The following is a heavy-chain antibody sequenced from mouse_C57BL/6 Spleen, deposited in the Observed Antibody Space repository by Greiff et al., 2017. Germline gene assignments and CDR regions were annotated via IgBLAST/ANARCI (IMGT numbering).Heavy chain of an antibody. CDR2: ISSGSSTI. V-gene: IGHV5-17*01. J-gene: IGHJ3*01. D-gene: IGHD3-2*02. CDR3: ARGGEQLRLPIAY. CDR1: GFTFSDYG. Sequence: EVQVVESGGGLVKPGGSLKLSCAASGFTFSDYGMHWVRQAPEKGLEWVAYISSGSSTIYYADTVKGRFTISRDNAKNTLFLQMTSLRSEDTAMYYCARGGEQLRLPIAYWGQGTLVTVSA.